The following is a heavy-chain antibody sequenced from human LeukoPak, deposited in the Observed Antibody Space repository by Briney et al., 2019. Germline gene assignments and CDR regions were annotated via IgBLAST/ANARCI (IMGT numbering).Heavy chain of an antibody. D-gene: IGHD6-13*01. CDR3: AKVGTISWYMDY. V-gene: IGHV3-20*04. J-gene: IGHJ4*02. CDR1: RFIFDDYG. Sequence: GGSLRLSCAASRFIFDDYGMSWVRQAPGKGLEWVSGINWNGGSTGYADSVKGRFTISRDNAKNSLYLQMNSLRAEDTAVYYCAKVGTISWYMDYWGQGILVTVSS. CDR2: INWNGGST.